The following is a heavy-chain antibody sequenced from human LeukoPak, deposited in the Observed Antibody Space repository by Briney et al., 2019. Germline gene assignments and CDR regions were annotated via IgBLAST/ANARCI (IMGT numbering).Heavy chain of an antibody. CDR1: GFTFSSYG. V-gene: IGHV3-23*01. CDR2: ISGCCGST. J-gene: IGHJ6*03. Sequence: GGSLRLSCAASGFTFSSYGMSWVRQAPRKGLEGVSAISGCCGSTYYADSVKGRFTISRENAKNTLFPQMNSLRAEDTAVYYRARSHRPHYSSGWYYYYMDVWGKGTTVTVS. D-gene: IGHD6-19*01. CDR3: ARSHRPHYSSGWYYYYMDV.